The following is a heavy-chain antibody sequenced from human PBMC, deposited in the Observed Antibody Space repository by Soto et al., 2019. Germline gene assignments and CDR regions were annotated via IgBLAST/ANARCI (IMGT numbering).Heavy chain of an antibody. Sequence: SETLSLTCTVSGGSISSYYWSWIRQPPGKGLEWIGYIYYSGSPNNNPSLKSRVTISVDTSKNQFSLKLSSVTAADTAVYYCARDADYDFWSGYYTPRTWFDPWGQGTLVTVSS. D-gene: IGHD3-3*01. CDR3: ARDADYDFWSGYYTPRTWFDP. V-gene: IGHV4-59*01. J-gene: IGHJ5*02. CDR1: GGSISSYY. CDR2: IYYSGSP.